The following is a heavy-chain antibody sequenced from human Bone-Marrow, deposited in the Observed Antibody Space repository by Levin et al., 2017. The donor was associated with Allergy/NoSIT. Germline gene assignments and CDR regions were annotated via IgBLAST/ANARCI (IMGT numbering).Heavy chain of an antibody. V-gene: IGHV3-48*03. J-gene: IGHJ6*02. CDR2: ISSSGSTI. CDR3: ARDTRVVVITTYYYYGMDV. CDR1: GFTFSSYE. D-gene: IGHD3-22*01. Sequence: GGSLRLSCAASGFTFSSYEMNWVRQAPGKGLEWVSYISSSGSTIYYADSVKGRFTISRDNAKNSLYLQMNSLRAEDTAVYYCARDTRVVVITTYYYYGMDVWGQGTTVTVSS.